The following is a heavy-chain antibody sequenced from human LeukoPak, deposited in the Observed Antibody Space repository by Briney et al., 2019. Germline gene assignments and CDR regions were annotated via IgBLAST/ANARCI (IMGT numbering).Heavy chain of an antibody. CDR2: ISYSGST. CDR3: ARHSICFDP. CDR1: GGSISSYY. V-gene: IGHV4-59*08. J-gene: IGHJ5*02. Sequence: SETLSLTCTVSGGSISSYYWSWIRQPPGKGLEWIGYISYSGSTNYNPSLKGRVTISVDTSKNQFSLKLTSVTAADTAVYYCARHSICFDPWGQGTLVTVSS.